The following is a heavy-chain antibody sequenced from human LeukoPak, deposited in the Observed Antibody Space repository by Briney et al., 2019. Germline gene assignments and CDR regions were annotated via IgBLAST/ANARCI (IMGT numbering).Heavy chain of an antibody. J-gene: IGHJ5*02. D-gene: IGHD6-13*01. Sequence: SETLSLTCAVYGGSFSGYHWSWIRQPPGKGLEWIGEINHSGSTNYNPSLKSRVTISVDTSKNQFSLKLSSVTAADTAVYYCARVRGIAAAGTGFDPWGQGTLVTVSS. CDR2: INHSGST. CDR1: GGSFSGYH. V-gene: IGHV4-34*01. CDR3: ARVRGIAAAGTGFDP.